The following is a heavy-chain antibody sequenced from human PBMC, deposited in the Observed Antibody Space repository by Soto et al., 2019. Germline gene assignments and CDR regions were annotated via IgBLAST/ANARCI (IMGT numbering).Heavy chain of an antibody. D-gene: IGHD3-9*01. CDR3: VRYLRGAYISYAFDF. J-gene: IGHJ3*01. CDR1: GFIFSTYS. V-gene: IGHV3-21*01. CDR2: ISSSSTYI. Sequence: EVQLVESGGGLVKPGGSLRLSCAASGFIFSTYSMNWVRQAPGKGLEWVSSISSSSTYIYYADSVKGRFSISRDNAKNSLYLQMNSRRAEDTDVYYFVRYLRGAYISYAFDFWGQGTMVTVSS.